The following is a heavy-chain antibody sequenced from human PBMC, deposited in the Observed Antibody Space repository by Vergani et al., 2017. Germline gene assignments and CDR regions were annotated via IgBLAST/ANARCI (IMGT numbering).Heavy chain of an antibody. D-gene: IGHD2-2*01. Sequence: EVQLLESGGGLVQPGGSLRLSCAASGFTFSSYAMSWVRQAPGKGLEWVSTISGSGGSTYYADSVKGRFTISRDNSKNTLYLQMNSLRAEDTAVFFCAKRPAAGIDSWGQGTLVTVSS. CDR3: AKRPAAGIDS. CDR1: GFTFSSYA. J-gene: IGHJ4*02. V-gene: IGHV3-23*01. CDR2: ISGSGGST.